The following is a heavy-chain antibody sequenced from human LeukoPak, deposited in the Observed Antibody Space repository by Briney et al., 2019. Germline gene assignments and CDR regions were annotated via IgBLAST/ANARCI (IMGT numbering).Heavy chain of an antibody. J-gene: IGHJ4*02. CDR2: ISWNSGSI. D-gene: IGHD3-22*01. CDR3: EKGDSSAYRS. V-gene: IGHV3-9*01. Sequence: GGSLRLSCAASGFTFDDYAMHWVRQAPGKGLEWVSGISWNSGSIGYADSVKGRFTISRDNAKTSLYLQMNSLRPEGTALYYCEKGDSSAYRSWGQGPLVTVSS. CDR1: GFTFDDYA.